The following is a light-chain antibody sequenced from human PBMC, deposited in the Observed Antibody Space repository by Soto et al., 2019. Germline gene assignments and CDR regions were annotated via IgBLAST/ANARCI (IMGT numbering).Light chain of an antibody. J-gene: IGKJ1*01. V-gene: IGKV3-20*01. CDR3: QQTYSLPRT. CDR1: QSVSSSY. CDR2: GAS. Sequence: EIVLTQSPGTLSLSPGERATLSCRASQSVSSSYLAWYQQKPGQAPRLLIYGASSRATGIPDRFSGSGSGTEFTLTISNLQPEDFATYYCQQTYSLPRTFAQGTKVDIK.